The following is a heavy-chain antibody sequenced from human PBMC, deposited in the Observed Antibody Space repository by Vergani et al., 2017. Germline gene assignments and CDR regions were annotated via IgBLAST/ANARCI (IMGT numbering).Heavy chain of an antibody. V-gene: IGHV3-9*01. J-gene: IGHJ4*02. CDR1: GFTFDDYA. CDR2: ISWNSGSI. D-gene: IGHD6-6*01. Sequence: EVQLVESGGGLVQPGRSPRLSCAASGFTFDDYAMHWVRQAPGKGLEWVSGISWNSGSIGYADSVKGRFTISRDNAKNSLYLQMNSLRAEDTALYYCAKGRYIAAPAIDYWGQGTLVTVSS. CDR3: AKGRYIAAPAIDY.